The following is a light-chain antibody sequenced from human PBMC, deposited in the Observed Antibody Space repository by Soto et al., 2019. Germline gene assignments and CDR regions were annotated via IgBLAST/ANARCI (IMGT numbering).Light chain of an antibody. CDR1: QSVNSNY. Sequence: EIVLTQSPGTLSLSPGERATLSCRASQSVNSNYLAWYQQKPGQVPRPLIYGASIRPAGVPDRLSGSGSGTDFTRTSSRLEPDECEVYYCQQCGTSPHTGGEGTKLEIK. CDR2: GAS. V-gene: IGKV3-20*01. CDR3: QQCGTSPHT. J-gene: IGKJ2*01.